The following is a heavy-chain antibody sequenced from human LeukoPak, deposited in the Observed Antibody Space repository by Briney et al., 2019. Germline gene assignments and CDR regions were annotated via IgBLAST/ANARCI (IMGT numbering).Heavy chain of an antibody. D-gene: IGHD4-11*01. Sequence: GGSLRLSCAGSGFNFDSYGIHWVRQAPGKGLEWVSFIRYDGSMKYYADSGKGRFTISRYNSKNTAHLQLNSLRVEDTGVYYCSREGAQSYFYMDVWGQGTTVTVSS. CDR1: GFNFDSYG. V-gene: IGHV3-30*02. CDR2: IRYDGSMK. CDR3: SREGAQSYFYMDV. J-gene: IGHJ6*03.